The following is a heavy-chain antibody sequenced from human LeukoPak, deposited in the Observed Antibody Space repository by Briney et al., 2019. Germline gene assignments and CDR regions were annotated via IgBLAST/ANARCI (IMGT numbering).Heavy chain of an antibody. V-gene: IGHV4-39*07. CDR1: GGSISSSSYY. CDR3: ARSPAGMYDCSGGTCASFDY. D-gene: IGHD2-15*01. CDR2: IYYSGST. J-gene: IGHJ4*02. Sequence: KSSETLSLTCTVSGGSISSSSYYWGWIRQPRGRGLEWIGSIYYSGSTYYNPPLKSRVTISVDTSKNQFSLKVSSVTAADTAVYYCARSPAGMYDCSGGTCASFDYWGQGTLVTVSS.